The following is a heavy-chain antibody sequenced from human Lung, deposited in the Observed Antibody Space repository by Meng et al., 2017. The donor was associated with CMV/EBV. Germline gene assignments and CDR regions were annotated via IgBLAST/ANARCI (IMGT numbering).Heavy chain of an antibody. J-gene: IGHJ6*02. V-gene: IGHV3-30-3*01. CDR1: GFSFSIYG. CDR2: ISNDGSNE. Sequence: GESLKISCEASGFSFSIYGMHWVRQAPGKGLEWVALISNDGSNEYYADSVEGRFTISRDNSKNTLYLQMNSLRAEDTAVYYCARDRGVVVPAAKYYYYGMDVWGQGXTVTVSS. CDR3: ARDRGVVVPAAKYYYYGMDV. D-gene: IGHD2-2*01.